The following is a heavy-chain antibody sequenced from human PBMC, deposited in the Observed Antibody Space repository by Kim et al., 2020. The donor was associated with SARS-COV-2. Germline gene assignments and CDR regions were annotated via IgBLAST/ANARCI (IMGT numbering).Heavy chain of an antibody. D-gene: IGHD6-6*01. J-gene: IGHJ6*02. CDR3: ASLPPPSIAARPDYYYGMDV. Sequence: GGSLRLSCAASGFTFSSYSMNWVRQAPGKGLEWVSSISSSSSYIYYADSVKGRFTISRDNAKNSLYLQMNSLRAEDTAVYYCASLPPPSIAARPDYYYGMDVWGQGTTVTVSS. CDR2: ISSSSSYI. V-gene: IGHV3-21*01. CDR1: GFTFSSYS.